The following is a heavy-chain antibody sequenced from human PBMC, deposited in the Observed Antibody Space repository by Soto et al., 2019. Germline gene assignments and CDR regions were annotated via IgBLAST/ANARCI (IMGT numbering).Heavy chain of an antibody. Sequence: SETLSLTCTVSGGSISSGGYYWSWIRQHPGKGLEWIGYIYYSGSTYYNPSLKSRVTISVDTSKNQFSLKLSSVTAADTAVYYCARAGSGGNYVSGHMDVWGKGTTVTVSS. CDR3: ARAGSGGNYVSGHMDV. J-gene: IGHJ6*03. CDR1: GGSISSGGYY. D-gene: IGHD3-16*01. CDR2: IYYSGST. V-gene: IGHV4-31*03.